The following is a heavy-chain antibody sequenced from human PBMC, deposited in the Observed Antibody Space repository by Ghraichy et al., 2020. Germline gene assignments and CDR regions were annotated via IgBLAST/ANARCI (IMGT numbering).Heavy chain of an antibody. V-gene: IGHV3-21*01. CDR3: ARDCGDSCYSGYQYYAMDV. CDR2: ISGSSSYI. Sequence: GESLNISCAASGFTFSSYSMNWVRQAPGRGLEWVSSISGSSSYIYYADSVKGRFTISRDNAKNSLYLQMNSLRAEDTAVYYCARDCGDSCYSGYQYYAMDVWGQGTTVTVSS. CDR1: GFTFSSYS. J-gene: IGHJ6*02. D-gene: IGHD2-15*01.